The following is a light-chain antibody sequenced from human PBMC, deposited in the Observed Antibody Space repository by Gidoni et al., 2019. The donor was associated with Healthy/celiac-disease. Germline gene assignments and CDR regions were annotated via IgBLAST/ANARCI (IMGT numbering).Light chain of an antibody. CDR2: QDN. CDR3: QAWDSSTGGV. J-gene: IGLJ1*01. CDR1: KLGDKY. Sequence: SYELTQPPSASVSPGQTASITCAGDKLGDKYACWYQQKPGQSPVMVIYQDNKRPSGIPERFSGSNSGSTATLTISGTQAMDEADYYCQAWDSSTGGVFGTGTKVTVL. V-gene: IGLV3-1*01.